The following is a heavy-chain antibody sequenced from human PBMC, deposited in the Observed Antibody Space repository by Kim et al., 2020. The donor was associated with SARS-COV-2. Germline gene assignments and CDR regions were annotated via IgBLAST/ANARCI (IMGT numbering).Heavy chain of an antibody. D-gene: IGHD3-10*01. CDR1: GGSISSSSYY. CDR3: ARDRESRDAFDI. Sequence: SETLSLTCTVSGGSISSSSYYWGWIRQPPGKGLEWIGSIYYSGSTYYNPSLKSRVTISVDTSKNQFSLKLSSVTAADMAVYYCARDRESRDAFDIWGQGT. CDR2: IYYSGST. V-gene: IGHV4-39*07. J-gene: IGHJ3*02.